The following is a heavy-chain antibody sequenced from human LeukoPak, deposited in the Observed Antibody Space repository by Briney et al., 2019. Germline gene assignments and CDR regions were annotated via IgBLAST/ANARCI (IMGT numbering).Heavy chain of an antibody. V-gene: IGHV3-53*01. D-gene: IGHD3-3*01. CDR2: IYSGGST. J-gene: IGHJ4*02. CDR1: GFTVSSNY. CDR3: ARESNHMLFWSGPRFSDY. Sequence: GGSLRLSCAASGFTVSSNYMSWVRQAPGKGLEWVSVIYSGGSTYYADSVKGRFTISRDNSKNTLYLQMNSLRAEDTAVYYCARESNHMLFWSGPRFSDYWGQGTLVTVSS.